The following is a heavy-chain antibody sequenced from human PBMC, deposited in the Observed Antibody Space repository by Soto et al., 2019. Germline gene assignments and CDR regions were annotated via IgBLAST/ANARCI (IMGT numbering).Heavy chain of an antibody. CDR3: ARDADCSGGSCYSRGGYFDY. CDR2: ISYDGSNK. D-gene: IGHD2-15*01. CDR1: GFTFSSYA. J-gene: IGHJ4*02. V-gene: IGHV3-30-3*01. Sequence: QVQLVESGGGVVQPGRSLRLSCAASGFTFSSYAMHWVRQAPGKGLEWVAVISYDGSNKYYADSVKGRFTISRDNSTNTLYLQMNSLRAEDTAVYYCARDADCSGGSCYSRGGYFDYWGQGTLVTVSS.